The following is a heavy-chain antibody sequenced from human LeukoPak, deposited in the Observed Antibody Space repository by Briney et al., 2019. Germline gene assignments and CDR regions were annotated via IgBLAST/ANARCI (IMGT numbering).Heavy chain of an antibody. CDR1: GGSFSGYY. V-gene: IGHV4-34*01. CDR3: ARGRSTTYYYDSSGYWPSLDY. J-gene: IGHJ4*02. Sequence: PSETLSLTCAVYGGSFSGYYWSWIRQPPGKGLEWIGKINHSGSTNYNPSLKSRVTISVDTSKNQFSLKLSSVTAADTAVYYCARGRSTTYYYDSSGYWPSLDYWGQGTLVTVSS. CDR2: INHSGST. D-gene: IGHD3-22*01.